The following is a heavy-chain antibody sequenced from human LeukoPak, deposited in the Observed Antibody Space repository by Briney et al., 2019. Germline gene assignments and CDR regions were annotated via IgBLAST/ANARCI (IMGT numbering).Heavy chain of an antibody. V-gene: IGHV3-7*01. CDR3: AELGITMIGGV. CDR1: GFTFSNYY. J-gene: IGHJ6*04. D-gene: IGHD3-10*02. Sequence: GGSLRLSCAASGFTFSNYYMSWVRQAPGRGLEWVASIKQDGSDKYYVDSVKGRFTISRDNAKNSLYLQMNSLRAEDTAVYYCAELGITMIGGVWGKGTTVTISS. CDR2: IKQDGSDK.